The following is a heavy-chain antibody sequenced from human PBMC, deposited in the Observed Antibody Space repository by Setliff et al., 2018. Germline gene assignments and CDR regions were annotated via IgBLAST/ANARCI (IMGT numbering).Heavy chain of an antibody. Sequence: SETLSLTCAVYGGSFSGYYWSWIRQPPGKRLEWIGEIIHSGSTNYNPSLKSRVTISMDTSKNQFSPKVSSVTAADTAVYYCAREQWLDPPGYYYMDVWAKGTTVTVSS. CDR3: AREQWLDPPGYYYMDV. CDR1: GGSFSGYY. J-gene: IGHJ6*03. D-gene: IGHD6-19*01. V-gene: IGHV4-34*12. CDR2: IIHSGST.